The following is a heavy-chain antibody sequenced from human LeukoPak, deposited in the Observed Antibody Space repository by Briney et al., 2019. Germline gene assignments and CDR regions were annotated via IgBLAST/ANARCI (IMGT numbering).Heavy chain of an antibody. CDR1: GCSISSHYY. CDR2: VYHSGST. J-gene: IGHJ5*02. CDR3: ARDHNPDKWFDP. Sequence: SETLSLTCTVSGCSISSHYYWGWIRQPPGKGLEWIGSVYHSGSTYYNPSLKSRVTISLDTSKNQFSLKVTSVTAADTAVYYCARDHNPDKWFDPWGQGTLVTVSS. D-gene: IGHD1-1*01. V-gene: IGHV4-38-2*02.